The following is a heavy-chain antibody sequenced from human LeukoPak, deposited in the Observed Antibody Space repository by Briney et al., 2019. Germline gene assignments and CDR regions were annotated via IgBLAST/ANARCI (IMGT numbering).Heavy chain of an antibody. J-gene: IGHJ4*02. Sequence: SQTLSLTRTASGGSISSGGYYWSWIRQHPGKGLEWIGYIYYSGSTYYNPSLKSRVTISVDTSKNQFSLKLSSVTAADTAVYYCARVPYYYDSSGYYGFDYWGQGTLVTVSS. V-gene: IGHV4-31*03. D-gene: IGHD3-22*01. CDR1: GGSISSGGYY. CDR3: ARVPYYYDSSGYYGFDY. CDR2: IYYSGST.